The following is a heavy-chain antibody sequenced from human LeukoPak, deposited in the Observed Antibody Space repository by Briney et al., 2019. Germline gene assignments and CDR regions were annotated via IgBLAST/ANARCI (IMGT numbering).Heavy chain of an antibody. V-gene: IGHV3-23*01. Sequence: PGGSLRLSCVASGITFSTYAMSCVRQAPGKGLEWVSGIESSGDTTYYADSVKGRFTISRDNSKNTVYLQMNSLRAEDTAVYYCSKRRSAGTDYWGQGTLVTVSS. J-gene: IGHJ4*02. CDR1: GITFSTYA. CDR2: IESSGDTT. D-gene: IGHD6-13*01. CDR3: SKRRSAGTDY.